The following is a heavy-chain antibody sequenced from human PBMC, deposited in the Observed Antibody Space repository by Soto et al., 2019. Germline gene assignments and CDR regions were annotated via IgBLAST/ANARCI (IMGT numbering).Heavy chain of an antibody. CDR2: TSSYNTDT. CDR1: GYRFETYA. J-gene: IGHJ6*02. D-gene: IGHD3-3*01. Sequence: QVQLVQSGGEVKKPGASVKVSCKSSGYRFETYAMNWVRQAPGQGLEWMGWTSSYNTDTFYADKFQDRVSMTTDTSTGTTYMELRSLSSDDTAVYYCARGHGVIIGAMNVCGQGTAGTGSS. V-gene: IGHV1-18*01. CDR3: ARGHGVIIGAMNV.